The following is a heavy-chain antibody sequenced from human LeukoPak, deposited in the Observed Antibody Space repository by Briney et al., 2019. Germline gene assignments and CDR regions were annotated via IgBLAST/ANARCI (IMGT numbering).Heavy chain of an antibody. D-gene: IGHD6-19*01. V-gene: IGHV5-51*01. CDR1: GYSFTSYW. CDR3: ARAPEQWLSPLYGMDV. CDR2: IYPGDSDT. J-gene: IGHJ6*02. Sequence: GESLKISCKGSGYSFTSYWIGWVRQMPGKGLEWMGIIYPGDSDTRYSPSSQGQVTISADKSISTAYLQWSSLKASDTAMYYCARAPEQWLSPLYGMDVWGQGTTVTVSS.